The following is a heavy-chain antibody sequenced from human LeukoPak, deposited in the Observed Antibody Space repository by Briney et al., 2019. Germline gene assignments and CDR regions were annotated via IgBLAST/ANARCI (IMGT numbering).Heavy chain of an antibody. CDR3: ARADTAMGKFDY. J-gene: IGHJ4*02. CDR1: GGSFSGYY. V-gene: IGHV4-34*01. Sequence: SETLSLTCAVYGGSFSGYYWSWIRQPPGKGLEWIGEINHSGSTNYNPSLKSRVTISVDRSKNQFSLKLSSVTAADTAVYYCARADTAMGKFDYWGQGTLVTVSS. D-gene: IGHD5-18*01. CDR2: INHSGST.